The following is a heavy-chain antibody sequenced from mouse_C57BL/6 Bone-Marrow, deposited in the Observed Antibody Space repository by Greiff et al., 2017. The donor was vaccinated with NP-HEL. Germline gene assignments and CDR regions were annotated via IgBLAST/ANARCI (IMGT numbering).Heavy chain of an antibody. CDR1: GYTFTSYD. J-gene: IGHJ1*03. CDR2: ISPRAGST. D-gene: IGHD3-3*01. V-gene: IGHV1-85*01. Sequence: VKLMESGPELVKPGASVKLSCKASGYTFTSYDINWLKQRPGQGLEWSGWISPRAGSTKYNEKFTGKATLTVDTSSSTAYMELHSLTSEDSAVYFCARRGAGDGYFDVWGTGTTVTVSS. CDR3: ARRGAGDGYFDV.